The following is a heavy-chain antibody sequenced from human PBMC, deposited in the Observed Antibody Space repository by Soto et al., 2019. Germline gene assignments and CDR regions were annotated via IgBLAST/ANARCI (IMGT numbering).Heavy chain of an antibody. CDR3: ARVRIAAAGLPTPYYYYYYGMDV. CDR2: INHSGST. Sequence: PSETLSLTCAVYGGSFSGYYWSWIRQPPGKGLEWIGEINHSGSTNYNPSLESRVTISVDTSKNQFSLKLSSVTAADTAVYYCARVRIAAAGLPTPYYYYYYGMDVWGQGTTVTVSS. CDR1: GGSFSGYY. V-gene: IGHV4-34*01. D-gene: IGHD6-13*01. J-gene: IGHJ6*02.